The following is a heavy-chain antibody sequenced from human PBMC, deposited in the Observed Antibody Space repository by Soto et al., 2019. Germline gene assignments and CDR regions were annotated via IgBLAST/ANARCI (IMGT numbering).Heavy chain of an antibody. CDR3: ARELNVLTGYYDYGMDV. V-gene: IGHV4-39*02. J-gene: IGHJ6*02. Sequence: PSETLSLTCTVSGGSISSSSYYWGWIRQPPGKGLEWIGSIYYSGSTYYNPSLKSRVTISVDTSKNQFSLKLSSVTAADTAVYYCARELNVLTGYYDYGMDVWGQGTTVTVSS. CDR2: IYYSGST. CDR1: GGSISSSSYY. D-gene: IGHD3-9*01.